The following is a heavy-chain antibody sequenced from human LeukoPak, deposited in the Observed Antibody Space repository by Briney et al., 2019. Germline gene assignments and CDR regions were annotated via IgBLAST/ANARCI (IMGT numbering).Heavy chain of an antibody. CDR2: IRGDGGST. CDR1: GFTFDDYA. D-gene: IGHD6-19*01. CDR3: AKGHIAVADFDY. V-gene: IGHV3-43*02. J-gene: IGHJ4*02. Sequence: GGSLRLSCAASGFTFDDYAMHWVRQAPGKGLEWVSLIRGDGGSTYYADSVKGRFTISRDNSKTSLFLQMNSLTTDDTALYYCAKGHIAVADFDYWGQGTLVTVSS.